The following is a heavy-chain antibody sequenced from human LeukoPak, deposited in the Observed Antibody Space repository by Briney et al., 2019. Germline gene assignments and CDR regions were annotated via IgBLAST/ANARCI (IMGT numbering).Heavy chain of an antibody. Sequence: GGSLRLSCAASGFTFSSYAMSWVRQAPGKGLEWVANMKEDGGEINYVDSVKGRFTISRDNAKNSLFLQVNSLRVEDTAVYYCARDRGYSTFDYWGQGTLVTVSS. V-gene: IGHV3-7*01. CDR1: GFTFSSYA. CDR3: ARDRGYSTFDY. CDR2: MKEDGGEI. J-gene: IGHJ4*02. D-gene: IGHD4-23*01.